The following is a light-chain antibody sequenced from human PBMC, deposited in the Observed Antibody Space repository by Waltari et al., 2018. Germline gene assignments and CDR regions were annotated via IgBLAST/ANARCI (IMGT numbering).Light chain of an antibody. CDR2: EGS. V-gene: IGLV2-23*01. Sequence: QSALTQPASVSGSPGQSITIPCTGTSSDVGSYNLVSWYQQHPGKAPKLMIYEGSKRPSGVSNRFSGSKSGNTASLTISGLQAEDEADYYCCSYAGSSPSFGGGTKLTVL. CDR1: SSDVGSYNL. J-gene: IGLJ3*02. CDR3: CSYAGSSPS.